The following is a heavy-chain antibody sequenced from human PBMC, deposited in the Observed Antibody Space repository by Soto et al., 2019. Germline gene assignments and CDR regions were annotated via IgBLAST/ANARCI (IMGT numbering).Heavy chain of an antibody. Sequence: LSLTCTVSGVSITDYHWSWIRQSPGRGMEWIGYIFSRGTPNYNPSLKSRVTISVDTSRNQFSLKLNSLTAADTAMYFCAKRFGDYVGWFDPWGQGALVTVSS. CDR1: GVSITDYH. V-gene: IGHV4-59*01. D-gene: IGHD4-17*01. CDR2: IFSRGTP. CDR3: AKRFGDYVGWFDP. J-gene: IGHJ5*02.